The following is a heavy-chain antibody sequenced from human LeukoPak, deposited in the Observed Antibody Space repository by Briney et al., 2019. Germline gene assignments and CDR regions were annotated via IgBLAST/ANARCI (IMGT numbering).Heavy chain of an antibody. CDR1: GGSFSGYY. CDR3: ARHLRRYDILTGYSDLNWFDP. V-gene: IGHV4-34*01. Sequence: SETLSLTCAVYGGSFSGYYWSWIRQPPGKGLEWIGEINHSGSTNSNPSLKSRATISVDTSKNQFSLKLSSVTAADTAVYYCARHLRRYDILTGYSDLNWFDPWGQGTLVTVSS. J-gene: IGHJ5*02. D-gene: IGHD3-9*01. CDR2: INHSGST.